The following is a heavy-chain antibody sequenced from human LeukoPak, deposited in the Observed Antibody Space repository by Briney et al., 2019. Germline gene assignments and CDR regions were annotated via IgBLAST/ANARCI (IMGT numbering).Heavy chain of an antibody. J-gene: IGHJ3*02. V-gene: IGHV4-4*07. D-gene: IGHD1-14*01. CDR1: GASIRSSY. CDR3: ASKTAGGTFDI. Sequence: SETLSLTCTVSGASIRSSYWNWIRQPAGKGLEWIGIFYTSGSTNYNPSLKSRVTMSEDTSKNQFSLNLTSVTAADTAVYFCASKTAGGTFDIWGHGTMVTVSS. CDR2: FYTSGST.